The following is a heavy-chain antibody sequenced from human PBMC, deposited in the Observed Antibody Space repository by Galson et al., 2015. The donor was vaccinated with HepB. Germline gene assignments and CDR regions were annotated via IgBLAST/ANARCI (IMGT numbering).Heavy chain of an antibody. Sequence: SETLSLTCAVYGGSFRGYYWSWIRQTPGKGLEWIGETNHVGSTNYNPSLKSRVTISLDTSKSQFSLKLNSVTAADTAVYFCARGKKYQLLYYYYYALDVWGQGTTVTVSS. CDR2: TNHVGST. V-gene: IGHV4-34*01. CDR3: ARGKKYQLLYYYYYALDV. J-gene: IGHJ6*02. CDR1: GGSFRGYY. D-gene: IGHD2-2*01.